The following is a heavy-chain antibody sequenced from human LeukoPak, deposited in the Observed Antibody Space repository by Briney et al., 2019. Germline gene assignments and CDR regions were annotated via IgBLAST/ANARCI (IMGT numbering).Heavy chain of an antibody. CDR2: IYHSGST. V-gene: IGHV4-59*08. J-gene: IGHJ4*02. CDR3: ARLGLGYHYDSSGYSYYFDY. Sequence: PSETLSLTCTVSGGSISSYYWSWLRQPPGKGLEWIGSIYHSGSTYYNPSLKSRVTISVDTSKNQFSLKLSSVTAADTAVYYCARLGLGYHYDSSGYSYYFDYWGQGTLVTVPS. CDR1: GGSISSYY. D-gene: IGHD3-22*01.